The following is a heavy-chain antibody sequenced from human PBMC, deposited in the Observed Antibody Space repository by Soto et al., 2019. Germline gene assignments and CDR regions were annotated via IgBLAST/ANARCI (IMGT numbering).Heavy chain of an antibody. CDR1: GFTFRNYG. D-gene: IGHD3-22*01. Sequence: QVQLVESGGGVVQPGRSLRLSCAASGFTFRNYGMHWVRQAPGKGLEWVAVISDDGSNKNYVDSVKGRFTISRDNSKNTLYLQRNSLRAEDTAVYYCAKDHYSETSGYKDYWGQGTLVTVSS. J-gene: IGHJ4*02. CDR2: ISDDGSNK. V-gene: IGHV3-30*18. CDR3: AKDHYSETSGYKDY.